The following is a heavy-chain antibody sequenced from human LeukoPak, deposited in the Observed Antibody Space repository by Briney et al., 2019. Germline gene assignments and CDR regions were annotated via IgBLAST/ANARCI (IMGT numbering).Heavy chain of an antibody. CDR2: IIPIFGTA. CDR3: ARDPVEYSSSSEFTDDY. V-gene: IGHV1-69*13. CDR1: GGTFSSYA. D-gene: IGHD6-6*01. Sequence: ASVKVSCKASGGTFSSYAISWVRQAPGQGLEWMGGIIPIFGTANYAQKFQGRVTITADESTSTAYIELSSLRSEDTAVYYCARDPVEYSSSSEFTDDYWGQGTLVTVSS. J-gene: IGHJ4*02.